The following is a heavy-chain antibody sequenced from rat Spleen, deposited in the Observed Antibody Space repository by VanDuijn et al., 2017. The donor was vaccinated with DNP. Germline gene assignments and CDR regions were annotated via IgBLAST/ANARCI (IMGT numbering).Heavy chain of an antibody. Sequence: EVQLVESGGGLVQPGRSMKLSCAVSGLTFTDFYMAWVRQAPKKGLEWVASVSHDGSRIYYRDSVKGRFTISRDNAKRTLYLQMDSLRSDDTATYYCARGADGFDYWGQGLMVTVSS. J-gene: IGHJ2*01. CDR3: ARGADGFDY. V-gene: IGHV5-22*01. D-gene: IGHD1-6*01. CDR1: GLTFTDFY. CDR2: VSHDGSRI.